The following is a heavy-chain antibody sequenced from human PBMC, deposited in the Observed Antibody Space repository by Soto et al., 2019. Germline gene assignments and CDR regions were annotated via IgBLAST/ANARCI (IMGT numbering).Heavy chain of an antibody. Sequence: SETLSLTCSVSGDSINSDKYYWGWIRQPPAKGLEWIGSIYYRGNTYYNPSLQTRVTISLDKSKSQFSLRLNSVTAADSAVYFSPRLEGLATISYYFDFWRQVAQVTVSS. D-gene: IGHD3-9*01. CDR2: IYYRGNT. V-gene: IGHV4-39*01. CDR1: GDSINSDKYY. CDR3: PRLEGLATISYYFDF. J-gene: IGHJ4*02.